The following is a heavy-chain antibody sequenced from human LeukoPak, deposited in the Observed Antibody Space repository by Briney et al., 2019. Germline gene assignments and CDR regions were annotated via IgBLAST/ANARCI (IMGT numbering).Heavy chain of an antibody. D-gene: IGHD3-10*01. CDR3: ARAHYYGSGSYYNLGFDP. J-gene: IGHJ5*02. CDR1: GYTFTSYG. V-gene: IGHV1-18*04. Sequence: ASVKVSCKASGYTFTSYGISWVRQAPGQGLEWMGWISAYNGNTNYAQELQGRVTMTTDTSTSTAYMELRSLRSDDTAVYYCARAHYYGSGSYYNLGFDPWGQGTLVTVSS. CDR2: ISAYNGNT.